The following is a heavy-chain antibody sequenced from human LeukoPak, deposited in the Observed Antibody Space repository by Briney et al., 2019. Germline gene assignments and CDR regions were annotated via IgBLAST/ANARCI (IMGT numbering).Heavy chain of an antibody. CDR1: GFTFSGYS. D-gene: IGHD2-2*01. CDR2: ISSSRSTI. J-gene: IGHJ4*02. Sequence: PGGSLSLLCAASGFTFSGYSMDWVRLAPGNGPEWVTYISSSRSTIYYADCVKGRFTISRDNSKSSLYLQMNRLRAEDTVVSYCTIVGIVVVPAARRVEYWGQGTLVTVSS. CDR3: TIVGIVVVPAARRVEY. V-gene: IGHV3-48*04.